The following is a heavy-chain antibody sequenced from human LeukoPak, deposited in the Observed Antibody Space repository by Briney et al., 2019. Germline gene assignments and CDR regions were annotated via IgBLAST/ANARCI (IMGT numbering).Heavy chain of an antibody. CDR2: IDPSDSYT. Sequence: GGSLKISFKGSGCRFTSYWITGGRQMPGKGLEWMGRIDPSDSYTNYSPSFQGHVTISADKSISTAYLQWSSLKASDTAMYYCATVTTIYYYYGMDVWGQGTTVTVSS. J-gene: IGHJ6*02. V-gene: IGHV5-10-1*01. CDR1: GCRFTSYW. CDR3: ATVTTIYYYYGMDV. D-gene: IGHD4-17*01.